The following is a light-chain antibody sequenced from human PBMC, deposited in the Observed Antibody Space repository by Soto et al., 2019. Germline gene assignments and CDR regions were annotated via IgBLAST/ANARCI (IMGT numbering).Light chain of an antibody. J-gene: IGKJ4*01. Sequence: DIQMTQSPSSLSAPVGHRVTITCRASQGINNYLAWYQQKPGKVPKVLIYAASTLQSGVPSRFSGSGSGTDFTLTIRSLQPEDVAIYYCQKYNGVPLTFGGGTKVEIK. CDR3: QKYNGVPLT. CDR1: QGINNY. V-gene: IGKV1-27*01. CDR2: AAS.